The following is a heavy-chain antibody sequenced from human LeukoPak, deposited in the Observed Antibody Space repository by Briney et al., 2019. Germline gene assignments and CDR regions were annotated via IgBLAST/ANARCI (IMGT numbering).Heavy chain of an antibody. J-gene: IGHJ3*02. CDR1: GFTFRTYA. Sequence: PGGSLRLSCVASGFTFRTYAMSWVRQAPGKGLEWVSGISWNSGSIGYADSVKGRFTISRDNAKNSLYLQMNSLRAEDTALYYCAKDITGSGSLNDAFDIWGQGTMVTVSS. CDR2: ISWNSGSI. V-gene: IGHV3-9*01. CDR3: AKDITGSGSLNDAFDI. D-gene: IGHD3-10*01.